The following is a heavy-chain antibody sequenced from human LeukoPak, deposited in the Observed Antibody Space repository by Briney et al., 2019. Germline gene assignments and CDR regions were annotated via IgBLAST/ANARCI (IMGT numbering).Heavy chain of an antibody. CDR1: GFTFSSYG. Sequence: GGSLRLSCAASGFTFSSYGMHWVRQAPGKGLEWVAFIRYDGSNKYYADSVKGRFTISRDNSKNTLYLQMNSLRAEDTAVYYCAKAAPDYYDSSGYSYYFDYWGQGTLVTVPS. CDR2: IRYDGSNK. D-gene: IGHD3-22*01. V-gene: IGHV3-30*02. J-gene: IGHJ4*02. CDR3: AKAAPDYYDSSGYSYYFDY.